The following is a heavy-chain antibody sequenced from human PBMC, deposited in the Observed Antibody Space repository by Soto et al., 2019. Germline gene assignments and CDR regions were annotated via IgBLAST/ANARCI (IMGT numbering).Heavy chain of an antibody. CDR1: GGTFSSYT. V-gene: IGHV1-69*08. J-gene: IGHJ1*01. CDR2: IIPILGIA. D-gene: IGHD2-15*01. CDR3: ARDGYCRGGSCYDEYFQH. Sequence: QVQLVQSGAEVKKPGSSVKVSCKASGGTFSSYTISWVRQAPGQGLEWMGRIIPILGIANYAQKFQGRVTITADKSTRTAYMELSSLRSEDTAVYYCARDGYCRGGSCYDEYFQHWGQGTLVTVSS.